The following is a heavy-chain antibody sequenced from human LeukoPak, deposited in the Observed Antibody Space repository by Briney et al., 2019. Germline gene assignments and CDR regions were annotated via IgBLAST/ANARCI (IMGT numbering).Heavy chain of an antibody. D-gene: IGHD1-26*01. Sequence: SETLSLTCTVSGGSISSYYWSWIRQPPGKGLEWIGYIFYSGSTNYNPSLKSRVSISVDTSKNQFSLKLSSVTAADTAVYHCARDREYFDYWGQGTLVTVSS. J-gene: IGHJ4*02. CDR2: IFYSGST. CDR1: GGSISSYY. CDR3: ARDREYFDY. V-gene: IGHV4-59*01.